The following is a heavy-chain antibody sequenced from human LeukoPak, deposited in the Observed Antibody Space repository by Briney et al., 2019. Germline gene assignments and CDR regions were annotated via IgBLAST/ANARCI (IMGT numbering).Heavy chain of an antibody. CDR2: IYPGDSDT. V-gene: IGHV5-51*01. Sequence: GESLKISCKGSGYSFTSYWIGWVRQMPGKGLEWMGIIYPGDSDTRYSPSFQGQVTISADKSISTAYLQWSSLKASDTAMYYCVRGVIAVAGGPTTPADYWGQGTLVTVSS. J-gene: IGHJ4*02. CDR3: VRGVIAVAGGPTTPADY. D-gene: IGHD6-19*01. CDR1: GYSFTSYW.